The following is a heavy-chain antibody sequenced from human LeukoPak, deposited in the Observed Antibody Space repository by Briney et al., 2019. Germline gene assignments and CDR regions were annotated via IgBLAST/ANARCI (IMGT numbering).Heavy chain of an antibody. CDR2: IGGGGGNT. D-gene: IGHD1-26*01. Sequence: PGGSLRLSCAASGFTFSSYAMNWVRQAPGKGLEWVSAIGGGGGNTYYADSVKGRFTISTDNSKNTLFLQMNSLRAEDTAVYYCAKDRIVEATYFDAFDIWGQGTMVTVSS. V-gene: IGHV3-23*01. CDR3: AKDRIVEATYFDAFDI. J-gene: IGHJ3*02. CDR1: GFTFSSYA.